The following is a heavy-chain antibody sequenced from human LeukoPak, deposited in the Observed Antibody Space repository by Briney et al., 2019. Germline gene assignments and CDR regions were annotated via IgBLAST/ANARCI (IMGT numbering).Heavy chain of an antibody. CDR1: GYTFTSYG. V-gene: IGHV1-18*01. CDR2: ISAYNGNT. J-gene: IGHJ6*03. Sequence: ASVKVSCKASGYTFTSYGISWVRQAPGQGLEWMGWISAYNGNTNYAQKLQGRVTMTTDTSTSTAYMELRSPRSDDTAVYYCARALGISSSSPYNYYYYMDVWGKGTTVTVSS. CDR3: ARALGISSSSPYNYYYYMDV. D-gene: IGHD6-6*01.